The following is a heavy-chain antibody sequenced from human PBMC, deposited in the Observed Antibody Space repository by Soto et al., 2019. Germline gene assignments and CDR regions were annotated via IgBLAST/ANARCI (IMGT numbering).Heavy chain of an antibody. Sequence: PGGSLRLSCEASGFTFRSYGMHWVRQAPGKGLEWVAVIWYDGSNKYYADSVKGRFTISRDNSKNTLYLQMNSLRAEDTAVYYCAREIYSGYDWCYGMDVWGQGTTVTVSS. V-gene: IGHV3-33*08. CDR1: GFTFRSYG. D-gene: IGHD5-12*01. CDR3: AREIYSGYDWCYGMDV. J-gene: IGHJ6*02. CDR2: IWYDGSNK.